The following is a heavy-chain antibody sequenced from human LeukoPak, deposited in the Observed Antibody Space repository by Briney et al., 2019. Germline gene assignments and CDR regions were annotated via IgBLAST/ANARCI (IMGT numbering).Heavy chain of an antibody. CDR2: IYSSGTT. Sequence: SETLSLTCIVSGGSISSHYWSWVRQAPGKGLEWIAYIYSSGTTIYNPSLKSRVTISTDTSNNQLSLKLNSVTAADTAVYYCARGRTFYFYKDVWGKGTTVTVSS. V-gene: IGHV4-59*11. D-gene: IGHD1-14*01. CDR3: ARGRTFYFYKDV. CDR1: GGSISSHY. J-gene: IGHJ6*03.